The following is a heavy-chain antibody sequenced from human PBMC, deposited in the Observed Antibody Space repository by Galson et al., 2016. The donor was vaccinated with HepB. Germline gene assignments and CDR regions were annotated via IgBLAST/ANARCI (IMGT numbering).Heavy chain of an antibody. CDR2: IYPGDSDT. Sequence: QSGAEVKKPGESLKISCKASGYSFTTYWIGWVRQVPGKGLEWVGIIYPGDSDTRYSPSFQGQVTISADRSISTAYLQWSSLKASGTAMYYCARRKNYAPDYWGQGTLVTVSS. CDR1: GYSFTTYW. J-gene: IGHJ4*02. V-gene: IGHV5-51*01. CDR3: ARRKNYAPDY. D-gene: IGHD1-7*01.